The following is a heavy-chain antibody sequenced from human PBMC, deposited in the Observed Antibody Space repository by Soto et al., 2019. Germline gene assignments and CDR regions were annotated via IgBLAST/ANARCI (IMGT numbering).Heavy chain of an antibody. CDR2: ISAYKGNT. D-gene: IGHD6-19*01. CDR1: GYTFTSYG. V-gene: IGHV1-18*01. J-gene: IGHJ4*02. Sequence: QVQLVQSGAEVKKPGASVKVSCKASGYTFTSYGISWVRQAPGQGLEWMGGISAYKGNTKYAQKPQGRVTMTRDTSTSTAYMELRSLRSEDTAVYYCARDIAVALIDYWGQGTLVTVSS. CDR3: ARDIAVALIDY.